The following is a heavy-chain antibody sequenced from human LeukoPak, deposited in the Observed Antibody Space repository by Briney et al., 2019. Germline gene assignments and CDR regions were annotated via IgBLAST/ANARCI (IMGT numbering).Heavy chain of an antibody. CDR1: GFTFSSYS. D-gene: IGHD3-3*01. CDR3: ARDLYYDFWSGYADY. Sequence: GGSLRLSCAASGFTFSSYSMNWVRQAPGKGLEWVSYISSSSSTIYYADSVKGRFTISRDNAKNSLYLQMNSLRAEDTAVYYCARDLYYDFWSGYADYWGQGTLVTVSS. V-gene: IGHV3-48*01. J-gene: IGHJ4*02. CDR2: ISSSSSTI.